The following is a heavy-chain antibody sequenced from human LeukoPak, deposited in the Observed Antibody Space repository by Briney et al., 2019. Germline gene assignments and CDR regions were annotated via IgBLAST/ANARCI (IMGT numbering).Heavy chain of an antibody. V-gene: IGHV1-69*05. Sequence: GASVKVSCKASGGTFSSYAISWVRQAPGQGLEWMGGIIPIFGTANYAQKFQGRVTITTDESTSTAYMELSSLRSENTAVYYCARAVGTLYRFDYWGQGTLVTVSS. J-gene: IGHJ4*02. CDR2: IIPIFGTA. CDR3: ARAVGTLYRFDY. D-gene: IGHD4-23*01. CDR1: GGTFSSYA.